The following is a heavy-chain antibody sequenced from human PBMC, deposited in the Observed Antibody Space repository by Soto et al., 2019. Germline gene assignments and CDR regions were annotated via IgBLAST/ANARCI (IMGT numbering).Heavy chain of an antibody. CDR2: IIPILGIA. Sequence: QVQLVQSGAEVKKPGSSVKVSCKASGGTFSSYTISWVRQAPGQGLEWMGRIIPILGIANYAQKFQGRVTINEDKSTRTAYMELSSLRSEDTAVYYCARERQPLSVPYNWFDPWGKGTLVTVSS. D-gene: IGHD2-2*01. J-gene: IGHJ5*02. V-gene: IGHV1-69*08. CDR1: GGTFSSYT. CDR3: ARERQPLSVPYNWFDP.